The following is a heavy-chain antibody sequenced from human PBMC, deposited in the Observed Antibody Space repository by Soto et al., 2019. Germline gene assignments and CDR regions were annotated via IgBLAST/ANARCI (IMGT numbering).Heavy chain of an antibody. CDR2: INPRNGDT. CDR1: GYTFTGNY. Sequence: QVQLVQSGAEVKKPGASVKVSCKVSGYTFTGNYMHWMRQAPGQGPEWMGWINPRNGDTDYAQKFQGRVTITRDTSISTAYMDLSRLTSDDTAIYFCVRGGDVDVVTPTRIVFDYWGQGTLLTVSS. CDR3: VRGGDVDVVTPTRIVFDY. V-gene: IGHV1-2*02. D-gene: IGHD2-21*02. J-gene: IGHJ4*02.